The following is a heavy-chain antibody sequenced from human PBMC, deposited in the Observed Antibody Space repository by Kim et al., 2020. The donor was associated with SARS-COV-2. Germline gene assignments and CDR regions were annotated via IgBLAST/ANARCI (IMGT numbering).Heavy chain of an antibody. V-gene: IGHV3-49*03. CDR3: TRDRIGWFRELFFYYYMDV. D-gene: IGHD3-10*01. CDR2: IRSKAYGGTT. J-gene: IGHJ6*03. Sequence: GGSLRLSCTASGFTFGDYAMSWFRQAPGKGLEWVGFIRSKAYGGTTEYAASVKGRFTISRDDSKSIAYLQMNSLKTEDTAVYYCTRDRIGWFRELFFYYYMDVWGKGTTVTVSS. CDR1: GFTFGDYA.